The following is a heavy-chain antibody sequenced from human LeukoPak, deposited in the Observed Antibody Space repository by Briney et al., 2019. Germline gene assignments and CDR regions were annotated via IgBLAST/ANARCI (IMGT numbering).Heavy chain of an antibody. Sequence: ASETLSLTCTVSGGSISSYYWSWIRQPPGKGLEWIAYIYDSGSTNYNPSLKSRVTISVDTSKNQFSLKLSSVTAADTAVYYCARTGYSYFFFDYWGQGTLVTVSS. J-gene: IGHJ4*02. CDR2: IYDSGST. V-gene: IGHV4-59*01. CDR1: GGSISSYY. CDR3: ARTGYSYFFFDY. D-gene: IGHD5-18*01.